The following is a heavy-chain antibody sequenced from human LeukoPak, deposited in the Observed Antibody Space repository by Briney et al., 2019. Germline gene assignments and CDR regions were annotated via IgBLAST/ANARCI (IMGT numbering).Heavy chain of an antibody. CDR2: ISASGDST. Sequence: PGGSLRLSCAASGFTFSYYAMSWVRQAPGKGLEWVSGISASGDSTYYADSVKGRFTISRDNSKTSLYLQMNSLRAEDTAVYYCARVASGWYSGFDIWGQGTMVTVS. CDR3: ARVASGWYSGFDI. CDR1: GFTFSYYA. J-gene: IGHJ3*02. D-gene: IGHD6-19*01. V-gene: IGHV3-23*01.